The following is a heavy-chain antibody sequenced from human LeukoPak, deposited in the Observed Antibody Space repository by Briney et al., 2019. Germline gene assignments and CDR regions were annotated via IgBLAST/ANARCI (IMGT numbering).Heavy chain of an antibody. CDR2: IYSDGRT. J-gene: IGHJ4*02. Sequence: PSETLSLTCSVSGGSITNNFWGWIRQTPGKGLEWIAYIYSDGRTNYNPSLKSRVTISIDTSKNQFSLKMSSVTAADTAVYYCARHPSWPDYGGTFDYWGQGTLVTVSS. D-gene: IGHD4-23*01. CDR1: GGSITNNF. CDR3: ARHPSWPDYGGTFDY. V-gene: IGHV4-59*08.